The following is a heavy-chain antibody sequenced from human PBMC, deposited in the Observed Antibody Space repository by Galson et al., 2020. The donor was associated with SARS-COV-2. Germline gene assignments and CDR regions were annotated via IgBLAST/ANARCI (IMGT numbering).Heavy chain of an antibody. D-gene: IGHD6-19*01. CDR2: ISSSGSTI. CDR1: GFTFSDYY. J-gene: IGHJ4*02. V-gene: IGHV3-11*01. CDR3: ASDFRIAVAGTFDY. Sequence: GGSLRLSCAASGFTFSDYYMSWIRQAPGKGLEWVSYISSSGSTIYYADSVKGRFTISRDNAKNSLYLQMNSLRAEDTAVYYCASDFRIAVAGTFDYWGQGTLVTVSS.